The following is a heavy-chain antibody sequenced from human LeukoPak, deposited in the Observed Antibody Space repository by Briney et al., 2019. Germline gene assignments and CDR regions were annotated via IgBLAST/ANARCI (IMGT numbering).Heavy chain of an antibody. J-gene: IGHJ4*02. D-gene: IGHD3-10*01. Sequence: SVKVSCKASGGTFSSYAISWVRQAPGQGLEWMGGIIPIFGTANYAQKFQGRVTITADESTSTAYMELSSLRSEDTAVYYCARDTRPRVRGYFDYWGQGTQVTVSS. CDR3: ARDTRPRVRGYFDY. CDR2: IIPIFGTA. CDR1: GGTFSSYA. V-gene: IGHV1-69*13.